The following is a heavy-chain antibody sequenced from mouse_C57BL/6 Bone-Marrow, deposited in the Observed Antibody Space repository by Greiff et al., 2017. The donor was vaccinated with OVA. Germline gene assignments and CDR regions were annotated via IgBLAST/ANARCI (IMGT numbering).Heavy chain of an antibody. CDR3: ARQGDYYGSSYYFDY. Sequence: QVQLQQSGAELVRPGASVKLSCKASGYTFTDYYINWVKQRPGQGLEWIARIYPGSGNTYYNEKFKGKATLTAEKSSSTAYMQLSSLTSEDSAVYFCARQGDYYGSSYYFDYWGQGTTLTVSS. CDR1: GYTFTDYY. D-gene: IGHD1-1*01. CDR2: IYPGSGNT. J-gene: IGHJ2*01. V-gene: IGHV1-76*01.